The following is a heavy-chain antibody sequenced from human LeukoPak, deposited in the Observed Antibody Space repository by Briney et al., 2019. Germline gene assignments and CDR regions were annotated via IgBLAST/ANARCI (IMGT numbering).Heavy chain of an antibody. CDR2: ISGSGGST. V-gene: IGHV3-23*01. CDR3: ARDRSTVTTWIDY. J-gene: IGHJ4*02. D-gene: IGHD4-17*01. Sequence: SGGSLRLSCAASGFTFSSYAMSWVRQAPGKGLEWASAISGSGGSTYYADSVKGRFTISRDNAKNSLFLQMNSLRAEDTAVYYCARDRSTVTTWIDYWGQGTLVTVSS. CDR1: GFTFSSYA.